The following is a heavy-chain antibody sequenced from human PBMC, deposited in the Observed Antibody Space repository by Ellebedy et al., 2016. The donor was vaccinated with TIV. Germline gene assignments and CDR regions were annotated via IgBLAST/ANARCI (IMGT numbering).Heavy chain of an antibody. J-gene: IGHJ4*02. CDR2: IWSNGRDT. D-gene: IGHD7-27*01. CDR3: TSDIAGDPLAHFDY. V-gene: IGHV3-33*01. Sequence: GESLKISXAASGFTFRSYGMHWVRQAPGKGLEWVAVIWSNGRDTFYADSVNGRFTISRDDSKNTLYLQMNSQRTEDSAVYYCTSDIAGDPLAHFDYWGQGTLVTVSS. CDR1: GFTFRSYG.